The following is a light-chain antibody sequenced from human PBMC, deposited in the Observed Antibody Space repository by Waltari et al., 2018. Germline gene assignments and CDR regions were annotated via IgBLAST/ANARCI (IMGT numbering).Light chain of an antibody. J-gene: IGLJ2*01. CDR3: QVWDSYSDHLVV. V-gene: IGLV3-21*01. CDR2: DDS. CDR1: NIGSKG. Sequence: SYDLTQPPSVSVAPGKPARITCGGHNIGSKGVHWYQQKAGQAPVLVVYDDSDRPAGIPERFSGSSSGSSATLTIRRVEAGDEADYYCQVWDSYSDHLVVFGGGTKLTVL.